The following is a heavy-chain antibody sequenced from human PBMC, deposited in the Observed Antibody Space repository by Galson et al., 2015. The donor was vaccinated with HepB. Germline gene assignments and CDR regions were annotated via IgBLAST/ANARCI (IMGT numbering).Heavy chain of an antibody. D-gene: IGHD3-3*01. CDR1: GDSVSSNSAA. CDR2: TYYRSKWYN. J-gene: IGHJ6*02. V-gene: IGHV6-1*01. Sequence: CAISGDSVSSNSAAWNWIRQSPSRGLEWLGRTYYRSKWYNDYAVSVKSRITINPDTSKNQFSLQLNSVTPEDTAVYYCAGQVFGFYYYGMDVWGQGTTVTVSS. CDR3: AGQVFGFYYYGMDV.